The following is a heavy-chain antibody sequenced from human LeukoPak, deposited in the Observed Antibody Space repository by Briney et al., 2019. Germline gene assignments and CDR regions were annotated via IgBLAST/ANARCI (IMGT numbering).Heavy chain of an antibody. CDR3: AILLGYCSSTSCPYYFDY. CDR2: INPNSGGT. D-gene: IGHD2-2*01. CDR1: GYTFTGYY. V-gene: IGHV1-2*02. J-gene: IGHJ4*02. Sequence: ASVKVSCKASGYTFTGYYMHWVRQAPGQGLEWMGWINPNSGGTNYAQKFQGRVTMTRDTSISTVYMELSRLRSDDTAVYYCAILLGYCSSTSCPYYFDYWGQGTLVTVSS.